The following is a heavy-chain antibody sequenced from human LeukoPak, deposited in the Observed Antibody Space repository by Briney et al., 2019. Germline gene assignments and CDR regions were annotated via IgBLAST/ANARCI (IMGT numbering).Heavy chain of an antibody. D-gene: IGHD4-17*01. CDR1: GGSFSGYY. V-gene: IGHV4-34*01. CDR3: ARAGYGDSDFDY. J-gene: IGHJ4*02. Sequence: SETLSLTCAVYGGSFSGYYWSWIRQPPGKGLEWIGEINHSGSTNYNPSLKSRVTISLDTSKNQFSLKLSSVTAADTAVYYCARAGYGDSDFDYRGQGTLVTVSS. CDR2: INHSGST.